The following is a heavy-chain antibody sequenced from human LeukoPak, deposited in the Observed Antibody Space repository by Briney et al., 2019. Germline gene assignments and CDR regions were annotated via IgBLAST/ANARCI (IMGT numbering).Heavy chain of an antibody. Sequence: GGSLRLSCAASGFTVSSNYMSWVRQAPGKGLEWVSVIYSGGSTYYADSVKSRFTISRDNSKNTLYLQMNSLRAEDTAVYYCARGEYQLPQGNWGQGTLVTVSS. J-gene: IGHJ4*02. CDR2: IYSGGST. CDR1: GFTVSSNY. CDR3: ARGEYQLPQGN. V-gene: IGHV3-66*02. D-gene: IGHD2-2*01.